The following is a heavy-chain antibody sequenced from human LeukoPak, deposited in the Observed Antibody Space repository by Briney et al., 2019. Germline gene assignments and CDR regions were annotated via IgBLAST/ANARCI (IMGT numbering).Heavy chain of an antibody. CDR1: GGSISSYY. D-gene: IGHD2-2*01. CDR3: ARDSRIVVVPWFDP. CDR2: IYTSGST. V-gene: IGHV4-4*07. J-gene: IGHJ5*02. Sequence: KPSETLSLTCTVSGGSISSYYWSWIRQPAGKGLEWIGRIYTSGSTNYNPSLKSRVTMSVDTSKNQFSLKLSSVTAADTAVYYCARDSRIVVVPWFDPWGQGTLVTVSS.